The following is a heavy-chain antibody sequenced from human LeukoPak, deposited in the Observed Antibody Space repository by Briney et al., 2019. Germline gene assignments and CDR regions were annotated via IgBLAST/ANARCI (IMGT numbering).Heavy chain of an antibody. CDR1: GDSVSSNSAV. D-gene: IGHD3-10*01. V-gene: IGHV6-1*01. Sequence: SQTLSLTCAISGDSVSSNSAVWSWIRQSPSRGLEWLGRTYYRSKWYNDYAISVKSRITINPDTSKNQFSLRLNPVTPEDTAMYYCAGSGSYMGYWGQGTLVTVSS. J-gene: IGHJ4*02. CDR2: TYYRSKWYN. CDR3: AGSGSYMGY.